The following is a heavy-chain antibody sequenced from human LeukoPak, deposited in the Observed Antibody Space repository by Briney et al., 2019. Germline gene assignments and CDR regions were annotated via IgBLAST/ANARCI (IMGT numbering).Heavy chain of an antibody. J-gene: IGHJ5*02. CDR3: ARDNSGFA. Sequence: SETLSLTCTVSGGSISSRSSYWGWIRQPPGKGLECIGSIYYSGSTYYNSSLKSRVTISVDTSKNQFSLKLRSVTAADTAVYYCARDNSGFAWGQGTLVTVSS. CDR2: IYYSGST. D-gene: IGHD6-19*01. CDR1: GGSISSRSSY. V-gene: IGHV4-39*07.